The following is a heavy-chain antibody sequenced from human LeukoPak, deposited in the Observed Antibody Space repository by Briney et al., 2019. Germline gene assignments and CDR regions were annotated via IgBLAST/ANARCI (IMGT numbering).Heavy chain of an antibody. Sequence: GGPLRLSCAASGVTVGNNYMIWVRQAPGKGLEWVSRIYSGGATYYADSVKGRFTISRDSSKDTLFLQMNSLRAEDTAVYYCARDPPAVKSGTYGWGQGTLVTVSS. D-gene: IGHD4-11*01. V-gene: IGHV3-66*01. CDR2: IYSGGAT. CDR3: ARDPPAVKSGTYG. CDR1: GVTVGNNY. J-gene: IGHJ4*02.